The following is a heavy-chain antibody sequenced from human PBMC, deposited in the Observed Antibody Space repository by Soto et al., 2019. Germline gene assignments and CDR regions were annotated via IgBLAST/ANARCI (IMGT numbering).Heavy chain of an antibody. D-gene: IGHD2-15*01. J-gene: IGHJ6*02. V-gene: IGHV1-18*01. Sequence: ASVKVSFKASGYTFTSYGISWVRQAPGQGLEWMGWISAYNGNTNYAQKLQGRVTMTTDTSTSTAYMELRSLRSDDTAVYYCARDWRYCSGGSCYTHYYYGMDVWGQGTTVTVSS. CDR3: ARDWRYCSGGSCYTHYYYGMDV. CDR1: GYTFTSYG. CDR2: ISAYNGNT.